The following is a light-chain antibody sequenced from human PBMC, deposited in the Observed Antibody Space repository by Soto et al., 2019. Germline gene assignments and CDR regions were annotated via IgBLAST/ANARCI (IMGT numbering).Light chain of an antibody. CDR1: QTISSG. CDR3: QQYETYWK. V-gene: IGKV1-5*01. CDR2: DAS. J-gene: IGKJ1*01. Sequence: DIQMTQSPPTPSAAVGDRVTITCRASQTISSGLAWYQQKPGKARKLLIYDASNLESGVQSSFSGSGYATEFTLTSSSLKLEDLGIYYCQQYETYWKFGKGTKVDIX.